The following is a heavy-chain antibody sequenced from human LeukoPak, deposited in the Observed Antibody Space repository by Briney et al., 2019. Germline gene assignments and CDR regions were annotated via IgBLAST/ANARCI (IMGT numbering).Heavy chain of an antibody. CDR1: GGSISSGGYY. J-gene: IGHJ6*02. V-gene: IGHV4-31*03. D-gene: IGHD4-23*01. Sequence: PSETLSLTCTVSGGSISSGGYYWSWIRQHPGKGLEWIGYIYYSGSTYYNPSLKSRVTISVDTSKNQFSLKLSSVTAADTAVYYCAGTVAGYYYYYGMDVWGQGTTVTVSS. CDR2: IYYSGST. CDR3: AGTVAGYYYYYGMDV.